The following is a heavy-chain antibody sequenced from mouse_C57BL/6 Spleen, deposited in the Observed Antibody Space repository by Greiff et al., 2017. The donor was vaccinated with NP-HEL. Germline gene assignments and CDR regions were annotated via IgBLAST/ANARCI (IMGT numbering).Heavy chain of an antibody. D-gene: IGHD2-5*01. CDR1: GFNIKDDY. V-gene: IGHV14-4*01. Sequence: EVQRVESGAELVRPGASVKLSCTASGFNIKDDYMHWVKQRPEQGLEWIGWIDPENGDTEYASKFQGKATITADTSSNTAYLQLSSLTSEDTAVYYCTPGYYSNSWFAYWGQGTLVTVSA. CDR3: TPGYYSNSWFAY. CDR2: IDPENGDT. J-gene: IGHJ3*01.